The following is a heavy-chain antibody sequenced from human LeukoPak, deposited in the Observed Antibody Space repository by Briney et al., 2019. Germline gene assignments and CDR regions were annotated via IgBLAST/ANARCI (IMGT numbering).Heavy chain of an antibody. CDR2: ITESGSTK. CDR1: GFTFSSYE. V-gene: IGHV3-48*03. Sequence: GGSLRLSCAASGFTFSSYEMNWVRQAPGKGLEWVSYITESGSTKYYADSVKGRFTISRDNAKNSLYLQMNSLRAEDTAVYYCAREMHSSGWYNWFDPWGQGTLVTVSS. J-gene: IGHJ5*02. D-gene: IGHD6-13*01. CDR3: AREMHSSGWYNWFDP.